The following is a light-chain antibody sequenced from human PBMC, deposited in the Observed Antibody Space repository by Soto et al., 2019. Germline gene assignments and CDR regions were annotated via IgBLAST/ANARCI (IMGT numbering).Light chain of an antibody. J-gene: IGKJ1*01. CDR2: GAS. V-gene: IGKV3-20*01. CDR1: QPVSSSC. Sequence: DIVLTQSPGTLSWSPQERATLSCRASQPVSSSCLACYHTNHGQAPSLLIYGASTRATVIPDRFSGSGYGADFSLPMSRLENEDFAVYYCQQCGISTWPFVYGTKVDIK. CDR3: QQCGISTWP.